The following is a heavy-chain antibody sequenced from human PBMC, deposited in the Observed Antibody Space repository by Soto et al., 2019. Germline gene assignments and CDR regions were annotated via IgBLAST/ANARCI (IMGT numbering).Heavy chain of an antibody. D-gene: IGHD3-9*01. CDR3: AKDQYDILTGKVPYYFDY. J-gene: IGHJ4*02. V-gene: IGHV3-23*01. Sequence: GGSLRLSCAASGFTFSSYAMSWVRQAPGKGLEWVSAISGSGGSTYYADSVKGRFTISRDNSKNTLYLQMNSLRAEDTAVYYCAKDQYDILTGKVPYYFDYWGQGTLVTVSS. CDR1: GFTFSSYA. CDR2: ISGSGGST.